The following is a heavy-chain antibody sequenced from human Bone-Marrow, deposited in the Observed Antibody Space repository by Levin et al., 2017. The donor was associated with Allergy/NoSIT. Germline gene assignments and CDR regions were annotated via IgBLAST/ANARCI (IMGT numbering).Heavy chain of an antibody. CDR3: ARDIDTYGSGNFYVAVDY. J-gene: IGHJ4*02. D-gene: IGHD3-10*01. Sequence: GESLKISCAASGFTFSTHAMHWVRQAPGKGLEWVAVISYDGSNKYYADSVKGRFTISRDNTKNTLSLQMNSLRAEDTAVYFCARDIDTYGSGNFYVAVDYWGQGTLVTVSS. CDR2: ISYDGSNK. V-gene: IGHV3-30-3*01. CDR1: GFTFSTHA.